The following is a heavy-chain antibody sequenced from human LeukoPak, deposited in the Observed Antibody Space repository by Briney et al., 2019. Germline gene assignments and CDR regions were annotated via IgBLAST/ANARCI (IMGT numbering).Heavy chain of an antibody. V-gene: IGHV3-7*01. CDR2: IKQDGTDK. D-gene: IGHD3-22*01. CDR1: GFTFSSYG. J-gene: IGHJ4*02. CDR3: AREKLDTRGYVDY. Sequence: GGSLRLSCAASGFTFSSYGMHWVRQAPGKGLDWVANIKQDGTDKYYVDSVKGRFTISRDNAKNLLYLQMNSLRAEDTAVYYCAREKLDTRGYVDYWGQGTLVTASS.